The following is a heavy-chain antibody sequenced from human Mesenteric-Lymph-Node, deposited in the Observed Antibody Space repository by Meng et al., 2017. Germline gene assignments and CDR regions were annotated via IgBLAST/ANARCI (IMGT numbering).Heavy chain of an antibody. Sequence: QLQRQESGPGLVKPSETLSLTCTVSGGSISSNGYYWDWARQPPGKGLEWIGYIYFSGSTNYNPSLKSRVTISVDTSKNQFSLKLRSVTAADTAVYYCARDRGNIGYDYWGQGTLVTVSS. CDR1: GGSISSNGYY. CDR2: IYFSGST. J-gene: IGHJ4*02. V-gene: IGHV4-61*08. D-gene: IGHD2/OR15-2a*01. CDR3: ARDRGNIGYDY.